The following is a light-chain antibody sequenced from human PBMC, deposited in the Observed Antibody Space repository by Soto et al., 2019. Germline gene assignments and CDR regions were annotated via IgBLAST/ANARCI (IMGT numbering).Light chain of an antibody. CDR3: SSYAGSNNLVV. CDR2: EVS. CDR1: SSDVGGYNY. J-gene: IGLJ2*01. Sequence: SALTQPPSASGSPGQSVTISCTGTSSDVGGYNYVSWYQQHPGNAPKLMIYEVSERPSGVPDRFSGSKSGNTASLTVSGLQAEDEADYFCSSYAGSNNLVVFGGGTKVTVL. V-gene: IGLV2-8*01.